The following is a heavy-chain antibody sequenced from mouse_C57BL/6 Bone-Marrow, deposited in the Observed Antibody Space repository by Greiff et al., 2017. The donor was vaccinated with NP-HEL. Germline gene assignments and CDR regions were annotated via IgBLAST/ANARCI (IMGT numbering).Heavy chain of an antibody. J-gene: IGHJ1*03. V-gene: IGHV1-7*01. CDR1: GYTFTSYW. CDR3: AEWCYWYFDV. D-gene: IGHD1-1*02. Sequence: VQGVESGAELAKPGASVKLSCKASGYTFTSYWMHWVKQRPGQGLEWIGYINPSSGYTKYNQKFKDKATLTADKSSSTAYMQLSSLTYEDAAVYYCAEWCYWYFDVWGTGTTVTVSS. CDR2: INPSSGYT.